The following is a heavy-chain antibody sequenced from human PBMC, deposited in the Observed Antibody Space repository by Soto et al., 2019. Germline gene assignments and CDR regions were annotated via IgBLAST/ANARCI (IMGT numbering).Heavy chain of an antibody. V-gene: IGHV3-23*01. D-gene: IGHD3-22*01. CDR1: GFTFTNYA. Sequence: GGSLRLSCAASGFTFTNYAMSWVRQAPGKGLEWVSGISGSGGSTYYADSVKGRFTISRDKSKKTLYLQMNSLRAEDTAVYYCAKGNYYDSSGDYWGQGTLVTVSS. CDR3: AKGNYYDSSGDY. J-gene: IGHJ4*02. CDR2: ISGSGGST.